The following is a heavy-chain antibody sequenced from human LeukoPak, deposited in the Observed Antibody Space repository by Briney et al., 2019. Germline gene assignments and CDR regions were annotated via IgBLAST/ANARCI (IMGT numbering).Heavy chain of an antibody. CDR3: ARASPPGSPAYFDVFLGYYFDY. Sequence: SETLSLTCTVSGVSISSGDYYWSWIRQPPGKGLEWIGYIYYSGSTYYNPSLKSRVTISVDTSKNQFSLKLSSVTAADTAVYYCARASPPGSPAYFDVFLGYYFDYWGQGTLVTVSS. D-gene: IGHD3-9*01. J-gene: IGHJ4*02. CDR1: GVSISSGDYY. CDR2: IYYSGST. V-gene: IGHV4-30-4*01.